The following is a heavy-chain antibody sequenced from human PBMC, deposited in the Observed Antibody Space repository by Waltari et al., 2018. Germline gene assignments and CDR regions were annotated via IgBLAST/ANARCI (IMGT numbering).Heavy chain of an antibody. CDR2: IKQLGNEK. CDR3: ARDLRSWPYYLDY. Sequence: EVQLVESGGALVQPGGSLRLSCAASGFTFSNYWMHWVRQAPGRGVGWVASIKQLGNEKNYGDSVRGRFTISRDDAKKSVYLELNSLRADDTAVYYCARDLRSWPYYLDYWGQGTLVTVSS. J-gene: IGHJ4*02. V-gene: IGHV3-7*01. CDR1: GFTFSNYW. D-gene: IGHD6-13*01.